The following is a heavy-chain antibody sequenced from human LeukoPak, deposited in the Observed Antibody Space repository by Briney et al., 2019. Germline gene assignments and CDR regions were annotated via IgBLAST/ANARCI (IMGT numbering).Heavy chain of an antibody. CDR1: GFIFSTYR. V-gene: IGHV3-7*01. CDR2: IKQDGSEK. Sequence: PGGSLRLSCAASGFIFSTYRMSWVRQAPGKGLEWVANIKQDGSEKHYVDSVKGRFTISRDNAKNSLYLQMNSLRPEDTAVYYCARRFFDIWGQGTMVTVSS. J-gene: IGHJ3*02. CDR3: ARRFFDI.